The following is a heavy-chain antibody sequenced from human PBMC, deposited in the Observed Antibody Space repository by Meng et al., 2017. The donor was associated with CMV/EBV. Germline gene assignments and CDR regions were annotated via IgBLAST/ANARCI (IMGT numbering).Heavy chain of an antibody. CDR2: INHSGST. J-gene: IGHJ4*02. V-gene: IGHV4-34*01. CDR1: GGSFSGYY. D-gene: IGHD3-3*01. Sequence: GGSFSGYYWSKIRQPPGKGLEWIGEINHSGSTNYNPSLKSRVTISVDTSKNQFSLKLSSVTAADTAVYYCASSNYDFWSGYSYYFDYWGQGTLVTVSS. CDR3: ASSNYDFWSGYSYYFDY.